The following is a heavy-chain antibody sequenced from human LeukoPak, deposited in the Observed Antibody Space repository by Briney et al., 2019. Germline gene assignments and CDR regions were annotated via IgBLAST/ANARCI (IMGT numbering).Heavy chain of an antibody. J-gene: IGHJ4*02. Sequence: PSETLSLTCTVSGASVNSKTYYWTWIRQPAGKGLEWIGRIYSTGSTTYNPPLKSRVTISIDASKNQFSLTLTSVTAADTALYYCARDGHSNGWTFFDSWGQGTLVTVSS. CDR2: IYSTGST. V-gene: IGHV4-61*02. D-gene: IGHD6-19*01. CDR3: ARDGHSNGWTFFDS. CDR1: GASVNSKTYY.